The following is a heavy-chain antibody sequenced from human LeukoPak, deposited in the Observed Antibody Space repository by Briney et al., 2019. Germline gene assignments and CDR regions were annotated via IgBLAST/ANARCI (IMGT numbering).Heavy chain of an antibody. V-gene: IGHV4-61*02. CDR1: GGSISSGSYY. Sequence: SETLSLTCTVSGGSISSGSYYWSWIRQPAGKGLEWIGRIYTSGSTNYNPSLKSRVTISVDTSKNQFSLKLSSVTAADTAVYYCARDDLRVGATVTYWGQGTLVTVSS. J-gene: IGHJ4*02. CDR3: ARDDLRVGATVTY. D-gene: IGHD4-17*01. CDR2: IYTSGST.